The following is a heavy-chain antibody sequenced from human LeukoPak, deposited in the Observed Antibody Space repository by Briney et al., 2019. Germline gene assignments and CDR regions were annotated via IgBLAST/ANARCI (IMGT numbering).Heavy chain of an antibody. Sequence: ASVNVTCKASGYTFTSYGISWVRQPPGQGLEWMGWISAYNGNTNYAQKLQGRVTMTTNTSTSTAYTELRSLRPDGTAVYYCAREQGGRSFDYWGQGTLVTVSS. CDR1: GYTFTSYG. V-gene: IGHV1-18*01. D-gene: IGHD3-16*01. CDR2: ISAYNGNT. CDR3: AREQGGRSFDY. J-gene: IGHJ4*02.